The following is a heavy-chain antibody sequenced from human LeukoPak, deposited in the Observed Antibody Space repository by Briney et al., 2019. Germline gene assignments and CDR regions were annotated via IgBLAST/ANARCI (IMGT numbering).Heavy chain of an antibody. CDR3: ALNGREVPSGAFDI. CDR2: ISGSGGST. D-gene: IGHD3-16*02. CDR1: GFTFSNYA. V-gene: IGHV3-23*01. J-gene: IGHJ3*02. Sequence: GSLRLSCAASGFTFSNYAMSWVRQAPGKGLEWVSAISGSGGSTYYADSVKGRFTISRDNSKNTLHLQMNSLRAEDTAVYYCALNGREVPSGAFDIWGQGTMVTVSS.